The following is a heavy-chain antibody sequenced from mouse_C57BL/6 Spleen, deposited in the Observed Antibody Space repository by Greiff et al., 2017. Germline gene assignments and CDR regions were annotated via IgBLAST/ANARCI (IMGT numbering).Heavy chain of an antibody. Sequence: VQLQQSGPELVKPGASVKMSCKASGYTFTDYNMHWVKQSHGKSLEWIGYINPNNGGTSYNQKFKGKATLTVNKSSSTAYMELRSLTSEDSAVYYCARSPITTVEGDYWGQGTTLTVSS. V-gene: IGHV1-22*01. CDR3: ARSPITTVEGDY. CDR1: GYTFTDYN. CDR2: INPNNGGT. J-gene: IGHJ2*01. D-gene: IGHD1-1*01.